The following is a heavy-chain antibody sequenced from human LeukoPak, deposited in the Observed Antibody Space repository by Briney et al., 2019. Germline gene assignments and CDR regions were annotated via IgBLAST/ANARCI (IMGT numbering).Heavy chain of an antibody. Sequence: ASVKVSCKASGGTFSSYAISWVRQAPGQGLEWMGRIIPILGIANYAQKFQGRLSVTSDTSTTTVYMELSGLRSEDTAVYYCARDSCIICYSYYFDYWGQGTLVTVSS. CDR2: IIPILGIA. J-gene: IGHJ4*02. CDR1: GGTFSSYA. V-gene: IGHV1-69*04. CDR3: ARDSCIICYSYYFDY. D-gene: IGHD2-15*01.